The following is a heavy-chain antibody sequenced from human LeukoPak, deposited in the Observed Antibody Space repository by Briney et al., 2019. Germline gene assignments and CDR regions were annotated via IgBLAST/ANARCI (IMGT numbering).Heavy chain of an antibody. D-gene: IGHD3-10*01. Sequence: GESLKISCKGSGYSFTSYWIGWVRQMPGKGLEWMGIIYPGDSDTRYSPSFQGQVTISADKSISTAYLQWSSLKASDTAMYYCASGLLWFGELHIGQAFDIWGQGTMVTVSS. CDR2: IYPGDSDT. V-gene: IGHV5-51*01. CDR1: GYSFTSYW. J-gene: IGHJ3*02. CDR3: ASGLLWFGELHIGQAFDI.